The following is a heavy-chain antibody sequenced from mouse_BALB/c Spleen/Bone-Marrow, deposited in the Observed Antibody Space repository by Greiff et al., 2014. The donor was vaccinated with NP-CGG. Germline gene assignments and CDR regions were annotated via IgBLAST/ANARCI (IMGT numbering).Heavy chain of an antibody. CDR1: GYTFTSYW. Sequence: QVQLKQSGAELVKPGASVKLSCKASGYTFTSYWMYWVIQRPGQGLEWIGEINPRSGRTNYNEKFKSRATLTVDKSSSTAYMQLSSLTSEDSAVYYCARGLYGAMDYWSQGTSVTVSS. V-gene: IGHV1S81*02. D-gene: IGHD1-1*01. J-gene: IGHJ4*01. CDR2: INPRSGRT. CDR3: ARGLYGAMDY.